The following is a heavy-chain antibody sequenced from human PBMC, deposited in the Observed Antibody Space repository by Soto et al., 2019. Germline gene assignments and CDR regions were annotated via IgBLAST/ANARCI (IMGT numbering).Heavy chain of an antibody. CDR1: GFSLSTSGVG. Sequence: SGPTLVNTTQTLAMTCTFSGFSLSTSGVGVGWIRQPPGKALEWLALIYWNDDKRYSPSLKSRLTITKDTSKNQVVLTMTNMDPVDTATYYCAHRRNEGYSSGWVFDYWGQGTLVTVSS. V-gene: IGHV2-5*01. D-gene: IGHD6-19*01. J-gene: IGHJ4*02. CDR2: IYWNDDK. CDR3: AHRRNEGYSSGWVFDY.